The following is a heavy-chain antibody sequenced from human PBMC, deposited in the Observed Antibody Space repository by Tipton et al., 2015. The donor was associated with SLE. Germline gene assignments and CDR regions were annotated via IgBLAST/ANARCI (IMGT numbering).Heavy chain of an antibody. J-gene: IGHJ4*02. CDR3: AKTPRGLMRAYYFDY. CDR1: GFTFSSYG. D-gene: IGHD3-16*01. V-gene: IGHV3-30*02. Sequence: GSLRLSCAASGFTFSSYGMHWVRQAPGKGLEWVAFIRYDGSNKYYADSVKGRFTISRDNSKNTLYLQMNSLRAEDTAVYYCAKTPRGLMRAYYFDYWGQGTLVTVSS. CDR2: IRYDGSNK.